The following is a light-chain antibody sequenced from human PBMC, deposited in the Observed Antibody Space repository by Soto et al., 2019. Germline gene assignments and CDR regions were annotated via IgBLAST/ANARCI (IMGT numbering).Light chain of an antibody. V-gene: IGLV2-11*01. CDR3: CSYAGNYAWV. CDR1: SSDVGTYNY. Sequence: QSVLTQPRSVSGSPGQSVTISCTGISSDVGTYNYVSWYQQQPGKAPKFVIYDVGKRPSGVPDRFSGFKSGSVASLTISGLQADDEADYFCCSYAGNYAWVFGGGTKLTVL. J-gene: IGLJ3*02. CDR2: DVG.